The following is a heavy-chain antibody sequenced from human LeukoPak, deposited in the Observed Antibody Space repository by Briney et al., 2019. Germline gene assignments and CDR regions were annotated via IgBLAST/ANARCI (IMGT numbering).Heavy chain of an antibody. D-gene: IGHD2-2*01. CDR2: IRYDGSNK. V-gene: IGHV3-30*02. CDR3: AKLYCSSTSCSGVY. CDR1: GFTFSSYG. Sequence: GGSLRLSCAASGFTFSSYGMHWVRQAPGKGLEWVAFIRYDGSNKYYADSVKGRFTISRDNSKNTLYLQTNSLRAEDTAVYYCAKLYCSSTSCSGVYWGQGTLVTVSS. J-gene: IGHJ4*02.